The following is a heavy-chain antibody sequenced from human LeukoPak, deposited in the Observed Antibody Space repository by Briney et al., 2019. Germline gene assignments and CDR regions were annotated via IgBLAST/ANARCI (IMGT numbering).Heavy chain of an antibody. J-gene: IGHJ1*01. CDR1: GFTFNSYS. Sequence: GGSLRLSCAASGFTFNSYSMYWVRQAPGKGLEWVSSISSSSSHMFYADSVKGRFSISRDNANYSLYLQMNSLRAEDTAVYYCVRASGSSYGYYFLHWGQGTLVTVSS. CDR2: ISSSSSHM. CDR3: VRASGSSYGYYFLH. V-gene: IGHV3-21*01. D-gene: IGHD1-26*01.